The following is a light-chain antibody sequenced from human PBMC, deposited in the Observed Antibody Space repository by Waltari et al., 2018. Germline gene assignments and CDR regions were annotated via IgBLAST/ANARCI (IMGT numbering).Light chain of an antibody. CDR1: SGYSNYN. CDR3: GADHGSGTNFVWV. V-gene: IGLV9-49*01. J-gene: IGLJ3*02. Sequence: QPVLTQPPSASASLGASVTLTCTLSSGYSNYNVDWYQKRTGKGTRLVMRVGTGGMVGSKGDCIPDRFSGSGSGLNRYLTIKNIHEDDESDYFCGADHGSGTNFVWVFGGGTKLTVL. CDR2: VGTGGMVG.